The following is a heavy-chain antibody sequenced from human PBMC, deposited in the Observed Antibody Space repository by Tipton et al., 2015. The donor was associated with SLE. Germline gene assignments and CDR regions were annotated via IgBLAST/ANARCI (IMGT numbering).Heavy chain of an antibody. J-gene: IGHJ4*02. Sequence: SLRLSCVASGFTFSTYAMSWVRQAPGKGLEWVSSVSETGGTTNSADSVKGHFTISRDNSYNILYLQMNSLRAEDTGTYYCARFAIFRGGLVGAFDLWGQGTLVTVSS. D-gene: IGHD1-26*01. CDR2: VSETGGTT. V-gene: IGHV3-23*01. CDR3: ARFAIFRGGLVGAFDL. CDR1: GFTFSTYA.